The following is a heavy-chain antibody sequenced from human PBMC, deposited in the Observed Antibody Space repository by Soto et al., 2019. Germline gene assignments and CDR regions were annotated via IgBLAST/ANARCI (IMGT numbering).Heavy chain of an antibody. CDR2: ISYDGSNK. CDR1: GFTFSSYG. J-gene: IGHJ6*02. CDR3: AKDLGYCSGGSCYTYYYYGMDV. D-gene: IGHD2-15*01. V-gene: IGHV3-30*18. Sequence: HPGGSLRLSCAASGFTFSSYGMHWVRQAPGKGLEWVAVISYDGSNKYYADSVKGRFTISRDNSKNTLYLQMNSLRAEDTAVYYCAKDLGYCSGGSCYTYYYYGMDVWGQGTTVTVSS.